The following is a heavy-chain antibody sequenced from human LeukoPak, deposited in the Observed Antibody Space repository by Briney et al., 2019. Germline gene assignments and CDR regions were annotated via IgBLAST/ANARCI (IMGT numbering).Heavy chain of an antibody. D-gene: IGHD3-22*01. Sequence: ASVKVSCKASGYTFTGYYMHWVRQAPGQGLEWMGRINPNSGGTNYAQKFQGRVTMTRDTSISTAHLELSRLRSDDTAVYYCARDPVYYDSSGYNDAFDIWGQGTMVTVSS. CDR2: INPNSGGT. CDR1: GYTFTGYY. J-gene: IGHJ3*02. V-gene: IGHV1-2*06. CDR3: ARDPVYYDSSGYNDAFDI.